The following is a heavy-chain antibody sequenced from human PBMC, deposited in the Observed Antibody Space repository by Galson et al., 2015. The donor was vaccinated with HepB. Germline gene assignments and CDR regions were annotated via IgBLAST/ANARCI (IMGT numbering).Heavy chain of an antibody. CDR2: FDPEDGET. CDR1: GYTLTELS. V-gene: IGHV1-24*01. J-gene: IGHJ4*02. CDR3: ATANPYCGGDCYHSRRDGYNYANFDY. Sequence: SVKVSCKVSGYTLTELSMHWVRQAPGKGLEWMGGFDPEDGETIYAQKFQGRVTMTEDTSTDTAYMELSSLRSEDTAVYYCATANPYCGGDCYHSRRDGYNYANFDYWGQGTLVTVSS. D-gene: IGHD2-21*01.